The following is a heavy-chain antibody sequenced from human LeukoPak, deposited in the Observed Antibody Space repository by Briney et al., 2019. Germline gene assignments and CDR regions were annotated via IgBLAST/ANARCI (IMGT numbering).Heavy chain of an antibody. CDR3: ARDFWSGQIPGDY. D-gene: IGHD3-3*01. Sequence: SVKVSCKASGYTFTSYYMHWVRQAPGQGLEWMGRIIPILGIANYAQKFQGRVTITADKSTSTAYMELSSLRSEDTAVYYCARDFWSGQIPGDYWGQGTLVTVSS. V-gene: IGHV1-69*04. J-gene: IGHJ4*02. CDR2: IIPILGIA. CDR1: GYTFTSYY.